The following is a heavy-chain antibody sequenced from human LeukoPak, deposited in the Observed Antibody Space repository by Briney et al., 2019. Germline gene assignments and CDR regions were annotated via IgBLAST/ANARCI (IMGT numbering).Heavy chain of an antibody. D-gene: IGHD4-23*01. CDR1: GGSISSGGYY. V-gene: IGHV4-31*03. CDR2: IYYSGST. CDR3: ARDGGARNFDY. Sequence: TSETLSLTCTVSGGSISSGGYYWSWIRQHPGKGLEWIGYIYYSGSTYYNPSLKSRVTISVDTSKSQFSLKLSSVTAADTAVYYCARDGGARNFDYWGQGTLVTVSS. J-gene: IGHJ4*02.